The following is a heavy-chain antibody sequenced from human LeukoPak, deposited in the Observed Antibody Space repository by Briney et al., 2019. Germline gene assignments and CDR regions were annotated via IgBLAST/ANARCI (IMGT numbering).Heavy chain of an antibody. CDR3: ARVGVSSGSSMDTDY. J-gene: IGHJ4*02. Sequence: GGSLRLSCAASGFTFDDYGMSWVRQAPGKGLEWVSGINWNGGSTGYADSVKGRFTISRDNAKNYLYLQMNSLRAEDTALYYCARVGVSSGSSMDTDYCGQGTLVTVSS. D-gene: IGHD6-19*01. CDR1: GFTFDDYG. CDR2: INWNGGST. V-gene: IGHV3-20*04.